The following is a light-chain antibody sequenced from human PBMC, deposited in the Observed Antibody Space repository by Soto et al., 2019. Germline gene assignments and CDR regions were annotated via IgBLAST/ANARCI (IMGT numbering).Light chain of an antibody. CDR1: SSDVGGYNY. CDR2: DVS. CDR3: SSYTSSSPLV. Sequence: QSALTQPASVSGSPGQSITISCTGTSSDVGGYNYVSWYQQHPGKAPKLMIYDVSNRPSGVSNRFSGSKSGNTASLTISVPQAADEADYYCSSYTSSSPLVFGGGTKVTVL. V-gene: IGLV2-14*01. J-gene: IGLJ2*01.